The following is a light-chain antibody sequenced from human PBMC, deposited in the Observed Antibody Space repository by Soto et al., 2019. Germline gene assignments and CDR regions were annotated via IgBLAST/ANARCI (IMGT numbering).Light chain of an antibody. CDR1: QSISSL. V-gene: IGKV1-5*03. Sequence: DIQMTQSPSTLSASVGDRVTITCRASQSISSLLAWYQQKPGKAPRLLIYKASSLVSGVASRFSGSGSGTDFTLTISSLQPDDFATYYCQQYNSYSPFTFGQGTKLEI. CDR2: KAS. J-gene: IGKJ2*01. CDR3: QQYNSYSPFT.